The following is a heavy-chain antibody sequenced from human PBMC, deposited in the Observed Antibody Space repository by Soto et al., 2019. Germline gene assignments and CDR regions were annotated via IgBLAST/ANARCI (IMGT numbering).Heavy chain of an antibody. CDR2: INHRGST. CDR3: ARAAYCRSSQAYFDY. J-gene: IGHJ4*02. Sequence: SETLSLTCAVYGGSFSGYYWSWIRQPPGKGLEWIGEINHRGSTNYNPSLKSRVTISVDTSKNRFSMKLSSVTAADTAVYYCARAAYCRSSQAYFDYWGQGTLVTVSS. D-gene: IGHD6-6*01. V-gene: IGHV4-34*01. CDR1: GGSFSGYY.